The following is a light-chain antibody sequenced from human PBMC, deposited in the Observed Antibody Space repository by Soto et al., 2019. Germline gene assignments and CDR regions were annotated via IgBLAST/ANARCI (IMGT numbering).Light chain of an antibody. CDR3: QQYFSTPQT. CDR1: QSVLYKSNSKNY. V-gene: IGKV4-1*01. CDR2: WAS. Sequence: DIVMTQSPDSLAVSLGERATINCKSSQSVLYKSNSKNYLAWYQQKPGQPPKLLLYWASTRESGVPDRFSGSGSGTDFTLTISSLQTEDVAVYYCQQYFSTPQTFGQVTKVEIK. J-gene: IGKJ1*01.